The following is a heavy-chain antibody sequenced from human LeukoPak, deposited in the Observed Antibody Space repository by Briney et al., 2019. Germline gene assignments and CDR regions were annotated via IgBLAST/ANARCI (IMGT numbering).Heavy chain of an antibody. D-gene: IGHD1-26*01. CDR1: GGSFSGYY. Sequence: SETLSLTCAVYGGSFSGYYWSWIRQPPGKGLEWIGEINHSGSTNYNPSLKSRVTISVDTSENQFSLKLSSVTAADTAVYYCARLGRATTGNYWGQGTLVTVSS. CDR2: INHSGST. V-gene: IGHV4-34*01. CDR3: ARLGRATTGNY. J-gene: IGHJ4*02.